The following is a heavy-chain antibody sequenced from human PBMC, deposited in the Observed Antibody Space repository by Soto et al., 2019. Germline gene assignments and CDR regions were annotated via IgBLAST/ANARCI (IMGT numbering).Heavy chain of an antibody. CDR2: INPNSGGT. V-gene: IGHV1-2*04. CDR1: GYTFTGYY. Sequence: WASVKVSCKASGYTFTGYYMHWVRQAPGQGLEWMGWINPNSGGTNYAQKFQGWVTMTRDTSISTAYMELSRLRSDDTAVYYCARGTLAYCGGDCPAPYYHYGMDVWGQGTTVTVSS. J-gene: IGHJ6*02. D-gene: IGHD2-21*02. CDR3: ARGTLAYCGGDCPAPYYHYGMDV.